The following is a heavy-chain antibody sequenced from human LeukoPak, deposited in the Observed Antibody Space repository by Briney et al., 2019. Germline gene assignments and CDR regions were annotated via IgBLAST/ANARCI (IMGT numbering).Heavy chain of an antibody. CDR2: INHSGST. J-gene: IGHJ3*02. CDR1: GFAFSSYS. D-gene: IGHD6-13*01. CDR3: ARKGSSWYSGGAFDI. Sequence: GSLRLSCAASGFAFSSYSMNWVRQAPGKGLEWIGEINHSGSTNYNPSLKSRVTISVDTSKNQFSLKLSSVTAADTAVYYCARKGSSWYSGGAFDIWGQGTMVTVSS. V-gene: IGHV4-34*01.